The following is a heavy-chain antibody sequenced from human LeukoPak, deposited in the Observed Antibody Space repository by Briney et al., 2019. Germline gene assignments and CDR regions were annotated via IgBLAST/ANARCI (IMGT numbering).Heavy chain of an antibody. V-gene: IGHV3-48*01. CDR2: ISSSSSTI. J-gene: IGHJ6*03. Sequence: GGSLRLSCAASGFTFDDYAMHWVRQAPGKGLEWVSYISSSSSTIYYADSVKGRFTISRDNAKNSLYLQMNSLRAEDTAVYYCAREGYDFWGVYMDVWGKGTTVTVSS. D-gene: IGHD3-3*01. CDR1: GFTFDDYA. CDR3: AREGYDFWGVYMDV.